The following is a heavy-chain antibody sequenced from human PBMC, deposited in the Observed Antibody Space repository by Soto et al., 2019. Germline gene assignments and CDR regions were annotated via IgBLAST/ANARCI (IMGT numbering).Heavy chain of an antibody. CDR1: GGTFSNYA. CDR3: ARPLYYYDSSGYYVTSEYFQH. CDR2: IIPSFGTA. Sequence: QVQLVQSGAEVKKPGSSVKVSCKASGGTFSNYAISWVRQAPGQGLEWMGGIIPSFGTANYAQNFQDRVTITADKSTITAYLELRSLRSEDTAVYYCARPLYYYDSSGYYVTSEYFQHWGQGTLVTVSS. D-gene: IGHD3-22*01. J-gene: IGHJ1*01. V-gene: IGHV1-69*06.